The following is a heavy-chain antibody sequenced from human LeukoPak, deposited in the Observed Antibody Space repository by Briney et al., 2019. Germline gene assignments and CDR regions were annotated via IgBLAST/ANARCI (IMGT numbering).Heavy chain of an antibody. CDR1: GFTVSSNY. V-gene: IGHV3-66*02. J-gene: IGHJ4*02. D-gene: IGHD5-18*01. CDR2: INSGGDT. Sequence: GGSLRLSCAASGFTVSSNYMSWVRQPPGKGLEWVSVINSGGDTSYADSVKGRFTISRDSSKNTLYLQMNSLRAEDTAMYYCVKDPGYRDFWGQGTLVTVSS. CDR3: VKDPGYRDF.